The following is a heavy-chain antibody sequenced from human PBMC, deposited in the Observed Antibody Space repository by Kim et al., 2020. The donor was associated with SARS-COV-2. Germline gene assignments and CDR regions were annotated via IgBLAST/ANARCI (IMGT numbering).Heavy chain of an antibody. D-gene: IGHD6-19*01. CDR1: GFTFRNYA. V-gene: IGHV3-30*04. CDR3: VTDLAQWLASRYFYGMYV. CDR2: ISYDGSNK. J-gene: IGHJ6*01. Sequence: GGSLRLYCAASGFTFRNYALHWVRQAPGKGPEWVAVISYDGSNKYYADCVKGRFTISRDSSKDTPYLHMNSLRIDDTALDYCVTDLAQWLASRYFYGMYV.